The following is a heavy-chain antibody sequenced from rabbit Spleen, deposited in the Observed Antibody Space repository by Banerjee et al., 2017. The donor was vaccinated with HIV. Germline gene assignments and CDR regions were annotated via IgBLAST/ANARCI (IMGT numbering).Heavy chain of an antibody. J-gene: IGHJ4*01. V-gene: IGHV1S45*01. D-gene: IGHD8-1*01. Sequence: QEQLVESGGGLVKPGASLTLTCTASGFSFSTNYDMFWVRQAPGKGLEWIGCIDDSGAFIYYATWAKGRFTISKTSSTTVTLQMTSLTAADTATYFCARDGAGGSYFALWGPGTLVTVS. CDR3: ARDGAGGSYFAL. CDR1: GFSFSTNYD. CDR2: IDDSGAFI.